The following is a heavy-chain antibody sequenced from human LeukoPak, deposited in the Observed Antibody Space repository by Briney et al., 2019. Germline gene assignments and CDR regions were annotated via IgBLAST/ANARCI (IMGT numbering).Heavy chain of an antibody. CDR3: ARDWSGPYYFDH. D-gene: IGHD3-3*01. CDR1: GGSISSGGYY. J-gene: IGHJ4*01. Sequence: SQTLSLTCTVSGGSISSGGYYWTWIRQPPGKGLEWIGYMSQTGSTYYNPSLKGRVTISVDTSKSQFSLKLTSVTAADTAVYYCARDWSGPYYFDHWGQGILVTVSS. CDR2: MSQTGST. V-gene: IGHV4-31*03.